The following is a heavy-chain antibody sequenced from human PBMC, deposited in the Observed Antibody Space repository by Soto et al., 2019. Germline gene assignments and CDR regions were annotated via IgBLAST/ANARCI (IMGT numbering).Heavy chain of an antibody. J-gene: IGHJ4*02. CDR2: INHSGST. CDR3: ARWHDYVWGSYRQMGFDY. CDR1: GGSFSGYY. D-gene: IGHD3-16*02. V-gene: IGHV4-34*01. Sequence: SETLSLTCAVYGGSFSGYYWSWIRQPPGKGLEWIGEINHSGSTNYNPSLKSRVTISVDTSKNQFSLKLSSVTAADTAVYYCARWHDYVWGSYRQMGFDYWGQGTLVTVSS.